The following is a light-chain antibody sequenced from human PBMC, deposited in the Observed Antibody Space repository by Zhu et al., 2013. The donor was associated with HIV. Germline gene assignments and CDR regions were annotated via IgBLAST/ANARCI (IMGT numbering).Light chain of an antibody. CDR1: QSISSW. Sequence: DIQMTQSPSTLSASVGDRVTITCRASQSISSWLAWYQQKPGKAPKRLIYVASSLQSGVPSRFSGSGSGTEFTLTISSLQPEDFATYYCLQHNNYPRTFGQGTKVEIK. CDR3: LQHNNYPRT. V-gene: IGKV1-5*01. CDR2: VAS. J-gene: IGKJ1*01.